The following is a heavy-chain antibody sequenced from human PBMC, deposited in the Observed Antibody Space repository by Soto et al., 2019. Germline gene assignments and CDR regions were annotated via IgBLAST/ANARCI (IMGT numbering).Heavy chain of an antibody. CDR3: TKNSAYALDY. CDR2: IHHSGGT. D-gene: IGHD5-12*01. V-gene: IGHV4-4*02. Sequence: QVQLQESGPGLVKPSGTLSLSCAVSGGSVSNNNWWSWVRQSPGNGLEWIGEIHHSGGTSYNPSLESRATLSVDKSENELSLRLNYVTAADTAVYYCTKNSAYALDYWGLGILVTVSS. CDR1: GGSVSNNNW. J-gene: IGHJ4*02.